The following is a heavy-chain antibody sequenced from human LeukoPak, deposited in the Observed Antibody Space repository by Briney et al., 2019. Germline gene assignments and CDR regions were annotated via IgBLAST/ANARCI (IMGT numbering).Heavy chain of an antibody. CDR2: IMTDGSTT. CDR1: GFDFSIYW. Sequence: GGSLRLSCVTSGFDFSIYWMHWVRQYPGKGLVWVSHIMTDGSTTNYADSVKGRFTISRDNAKRTLYLQMNSLRVEDTAVYYCARGDYVPDYWGQGTLVTVSS. D-gene: IGHD4-17*01. J-gene: IGHJ4*02. CDR3: ARGDYVPDY. V-gene: IGHV3-74*01.